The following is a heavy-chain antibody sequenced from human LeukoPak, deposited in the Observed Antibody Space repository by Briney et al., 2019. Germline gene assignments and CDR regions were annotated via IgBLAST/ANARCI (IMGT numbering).Heavy chain of an antibody. CDR3: ALGWYAIDY. Sequence: GGSLRLSCAVYEITFSRYSMNWVRQAPGKGLELVSYISSSSTTTYYADSVKGRFTISRDNARNLVYLEMHGLRAEDTALYYCALGWYAIDYWGQGTLVTVSS. J-gene: IGHJ4*02. CDR1: EITFSRYS. V-gene: IGHV3-48*04. D-gene: IGHD6-19*01. CDR2: ISSSSTTT.